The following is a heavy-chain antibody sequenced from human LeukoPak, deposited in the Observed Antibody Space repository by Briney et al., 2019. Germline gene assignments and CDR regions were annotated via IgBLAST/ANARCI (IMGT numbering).Heavy chain of an antibody. Sequence: ASVKVSCKASGYTFTSYGVNWVRQAPGQGLEWMGWINTNTGNPTYAQGFTGRFVFSLDTSVSTTYLQISSLKTEDTAVYFCARDWAGGYCSGVSCLRDAFDIWGQGTVVTVSS. CDR3: ARDWAGGYCSGVSCLRDAFDI. J-gene: IGHJ3*02. CDR1: GYTFTSYG. V-gene: IGHV7-4-1*02. CDR2: INTNTGNP. D-gene: IGHD2-15*01.